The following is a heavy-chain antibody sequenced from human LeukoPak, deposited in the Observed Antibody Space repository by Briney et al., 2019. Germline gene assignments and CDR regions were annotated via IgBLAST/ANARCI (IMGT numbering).Heavy chain of an antibody. Sequence: PSETLSLTCAVYGGSFSAYYWSWIRQPPGKGLEWIGEINHSGSTNYNPSLKSRVTISVDTSKNQFSLKLSSVTAADTAVYYCARVLRYFDWQDAFDIWGQGTMVTVSS. CDR3: ARVLRYFDWQDAFDI. CDR2: INHSGST. J-gene: IGHJ3*02. V-gene: IGHV4-34*01. CDR1: GGSFSAYY. D-gene: IGHD3-9*01.